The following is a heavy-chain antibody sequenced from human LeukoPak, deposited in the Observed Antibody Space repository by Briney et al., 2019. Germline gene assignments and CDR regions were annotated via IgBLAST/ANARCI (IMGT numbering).Heavy chain of an antibody. CDR1: GFRFYDV. CDR3: AKGSYDSSGYLYYFDY. Sequence: GGSLRLSCAASGFRFYDVMHWVRQAPGKGLEWVSGVSWNSGSIGYADSVKGRFTISRDNAKNSLYLQMNSLRAEDTAVYYCAKGSYDSSGYLYYFDYWGQGTLVTVSS. J-gene: IGHJ4*02. V-gene: IGHV3-9*01. D-gene: IGHD3-22*01. CDR2: VSWNSGSI.